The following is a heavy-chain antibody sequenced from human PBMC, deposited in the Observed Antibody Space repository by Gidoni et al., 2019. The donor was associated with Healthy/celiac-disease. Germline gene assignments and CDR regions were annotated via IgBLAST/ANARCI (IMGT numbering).Heavy chain of an antibody. CDR3: AKDQYYGSGTFDY. V-gene: IGHV3-30*18. CDR2: ISYDGSNK. J-gene: IGHJ4*02. D-gene: IGHD3-10*01. CDR1: GFTFSSYG. Sequence: QVQLVESGGGVVQPGRSLRLSCAASGFTFSSYGMHWVRQAPGKGLEWVAVISYDGSNKYYADSVKGRFTISRDNSKNTLYLQMNSLRAEDTAVYYCAKDQYYGSGTFDYWGQGTLVTVSS.